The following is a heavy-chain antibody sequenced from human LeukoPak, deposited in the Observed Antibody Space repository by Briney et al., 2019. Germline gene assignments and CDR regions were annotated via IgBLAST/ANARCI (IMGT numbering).Heavy chain of an antibody. CDR2: ISGSGGST. D-gene: IGHD4-17*01. Sequence: GGSLRLSCAASGFTFDDYAMHWVRQAPGKGLEWVSAISGSGGSTYYADSVKGRFTISRDNSKNTLYLQMNSLRAEDTAVYYCAKIRVTTSDPHFDYWGQGTLVTVSS. CDR1: GFTFDDYA. CDR3: AKIRVTTSDPHFDY. J-gene: IGHJ4*02. V-gene: IGHV3-23*01.